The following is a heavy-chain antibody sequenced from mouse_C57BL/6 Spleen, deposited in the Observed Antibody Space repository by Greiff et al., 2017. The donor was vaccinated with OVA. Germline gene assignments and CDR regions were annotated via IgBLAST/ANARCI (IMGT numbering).Heavy chain of an antibody. CDR2: IWRGGST. CDR1: GFSLTSYG. Sequence: QVQLQQSGPGLVQPSQSLSITCTVSGFSLTSYGVHWVRQSPGKGLEWLGVIWRGGSTDYNAAFMSRLSITKDNSKSQVFFKMNSLQADDTAIYYCAKNRHYGSSYGYFDVWGTGTTVTVSS. CDR3: AKNRHYGSSYGYFDV. V-gene: IGHV2-5*01. D-gene: IGHD1-1*01. J-gene: IGHJ1*03.